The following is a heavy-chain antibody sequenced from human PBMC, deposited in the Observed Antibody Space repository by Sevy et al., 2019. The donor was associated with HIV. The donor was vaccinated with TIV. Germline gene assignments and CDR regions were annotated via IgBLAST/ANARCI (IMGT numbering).Heavy chain of an antibody. Sequence: GGSLRLSCTASGFTFSNHAMHWVRQGPGKGPEWVAFIRSDGSHECYSDSVKGRFTISRDNSKNTLYLQMNSLRPEDTAVYYCTRDRKVLLVVYAIPFDAFDIWGQGTMVTVSS. CDR3: TRDRKVLLVVYAIPFDAFDI. D-gene: IGHD2-8*02. CDR1: GFTFSNHA. V-gene: IGHV3-30*02. J-gene: IGHJ3*02. CDR2: IRSDGSHE.